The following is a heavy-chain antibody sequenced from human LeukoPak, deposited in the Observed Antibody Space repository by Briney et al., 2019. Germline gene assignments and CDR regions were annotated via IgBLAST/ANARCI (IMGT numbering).Heavy chain of an antibody. J-gene: IGHJ4*02. CDR2: LKQDGSEK. CDR3: ARDSLVGAAYYFDY. D-gene: IGHD1-26*01. V-gene: IGHV3-7*01. CDR1: GFTFSSYW. Sequence: GGSLRLSCAASGFTFSSYWMSWVRQAPGKGLEWVANLKQDGSEKYYVDSVKGRFTISRDNAKNSLYLQMNSLRAEDTAVYYCARDSLVGAAYYFDYWGQGTLVTVSS.